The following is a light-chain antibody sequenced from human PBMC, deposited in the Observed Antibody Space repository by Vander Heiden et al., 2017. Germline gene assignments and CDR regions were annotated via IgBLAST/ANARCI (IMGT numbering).Light chain of an antibody. CDR1: QSISSW. V-gene: IGKV1-5*03. J-gene: IGKJ2*01. CDR2: KAS. CDR3: QQYNSYSGT. Sequence: DIQMPQSPSTLSASVGDRVTITCRASQSISSWLAWYQQKPGKDPKLLIYKASSLESGVPSRFSGSRSGTEFTLTISSLQPDDFATYYCQQYNSYSGTFGQGTKLEIK.